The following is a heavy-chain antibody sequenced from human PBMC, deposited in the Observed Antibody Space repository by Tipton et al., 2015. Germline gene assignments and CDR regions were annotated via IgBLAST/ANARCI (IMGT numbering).Heavy chain of an antibody. D-gene: IGHD1-20*01. CDR3: AAATSGSDNWNWFDS. V-gene: IGHV3-15*07. J-gene: IGHJ5*01. Sequence: GSLRLSCAASGLIFETVWMNWVRQAPGKGLEWVGRIKSKLEGGTRDYSAPVKGRFNISRDDSQKTLYLEMNSLRTEDTALYFCAAATSGSDNWNWFDSWGQGTLVTVSS. CDR2: IKSKLEGGTR. CDR1: GLIFETVW.